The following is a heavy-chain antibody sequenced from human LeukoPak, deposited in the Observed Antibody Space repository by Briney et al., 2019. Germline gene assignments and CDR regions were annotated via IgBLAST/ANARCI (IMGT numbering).Heavy chain of an antibody. J-gene: IGHJ3*02. Sequence: ASVKVSCKASGYTFTSYGISWVRQAPGQGLEWMGWISAYNGNTNYAQKLQGRVTMTTDTSTSTAYMELRSLRSDDTAVYYCARGEYSGYDFGDDAFDIWGQGTMVTVSS. CDR1: GYTFTSYG. V-gene: IGHV1-18*01. CDR2: ISAYNGNT. D-gene: IGHD5-12*01. CDR3: ARGEYSGYDFGDDAFDI.